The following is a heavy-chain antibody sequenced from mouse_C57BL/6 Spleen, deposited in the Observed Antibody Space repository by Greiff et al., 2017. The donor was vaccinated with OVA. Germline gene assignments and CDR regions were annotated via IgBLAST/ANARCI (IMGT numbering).Heavy chain of an antibody. Sequence: EVKLMESGGGLVKPGGSLKLSCAASGFTFSDYGMHWVRQPPEKGLEWVAYISSGSSTIDYADTVKGRFTISSDNAKNTLFLQLTSLRSEDTALYYCARGGYGISHWYFDVWGTGTTVTVSS. D-gene: IGHD1-1*01. J-gene: IGHJ1*03. CDR2: ISSGSSTI. V-gene: IGHV5-17*01. CDR1: GFTFSDYG. CDR3: ARGGYGISHWYFDV.